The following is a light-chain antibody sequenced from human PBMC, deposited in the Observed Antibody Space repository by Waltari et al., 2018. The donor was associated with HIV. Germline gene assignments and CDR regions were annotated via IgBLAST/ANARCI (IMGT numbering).Light chain of an antibody. CDR1: PSVGSN. V-gene: IGKV3-15*01. J-gene: IGKJ5*01. Sequence: EIGMIQSPATLSVSPGEMATLSSRASPSVGSNLACYQHRPGQSPRLLIYGASTSATGIPGRFSGSGSGTEFTLTISSLQSEDFAVYYCQQYDKWPRGTFGQGTRVEIK. CDR3: QQYDKWPRGT. CDR2: GAS.